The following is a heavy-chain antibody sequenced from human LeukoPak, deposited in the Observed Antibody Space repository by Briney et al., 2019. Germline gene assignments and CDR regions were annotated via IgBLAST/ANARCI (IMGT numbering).Heavy chain of an antibody. CDR3: AGGIAVTYFDY. D-gene: IGHD4-17*01. J-gene: IGHJ4*02. Sequence: SETLSLTCTVSGGSISSYYWSWIRQPPGKGLEWIGYIYYSGSTNYNPSLKSRVTISVDTSKNQFSLKLSSVTAADTAVYYCAGGIAVTYFDYWGQGTMVTVSS. CDR1: GGSISSYY. CDR2: IYYSGST. V-gene: IGHV4-59*01.